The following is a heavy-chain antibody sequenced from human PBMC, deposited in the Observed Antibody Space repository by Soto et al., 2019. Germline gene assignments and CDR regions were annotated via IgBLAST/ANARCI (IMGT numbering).Heavy chain of an antibody. J-gene: IGHJ6*02. Sequence: TLSLTCTVSGGSINSGGYYWSWIRQHPGKGLEWIGYIYYSGSTYYNPSLKSRVTISVDTSKNQFSLKLSSVTAADTAVYYCARGRVYCSGGSCYQPTSYYYGMDVWGQGTTVTVSS. V-gene: IGHV4-31*03. CDR1: GGSINSGGYY. D-gene: IGHD2-15*01. CDR3: ARGRVYCSGGSCYQPTSYYYGMDV. CDR2: IYYSGST.